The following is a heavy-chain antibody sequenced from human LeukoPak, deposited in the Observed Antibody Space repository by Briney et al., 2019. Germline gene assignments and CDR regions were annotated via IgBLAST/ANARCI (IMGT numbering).Heavy chain of an antibody. D-gene: IGHD1-26*01. CDR2: IYYSGST. Sequence: PSETLSLTCTVSGGSISSYYWSWIRQPPGKGLEWIGYIYYSGSTNYNPSLKSRVTISVDTSKNQFSLKLSSVTAADTAVYYCARDLEGATRFDYWGQGTLVTVSS. J-gene: IGHJ4*02. CDR3: ARDLEGATRFDY. CDR1: GGSISSYY. V-gene: IGHV4-59*01.